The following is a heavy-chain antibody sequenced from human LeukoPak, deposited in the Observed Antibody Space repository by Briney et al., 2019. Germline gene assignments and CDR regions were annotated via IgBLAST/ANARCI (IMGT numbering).Heavy chain of an antibody. Sequence: GGSLRLSCAASGFAFSNYWMHWVRQAPGKGPVWVSRIKYDGSITNYADSVKGRFTISRDNSKNTLYLQMNSLRAEDTAVYYCARSFLGYCSSTSCGDAFDIWGQGTMVTASS. CDR3: ARSFLGYCSSTSCGDAFDI. D-gene: IGHD2-2*01. CDR1: GFAFSNYW. J-gene: IGHJ3*02. CDR2: IKYDGSIT. V-gene: IGHV3-74*01.